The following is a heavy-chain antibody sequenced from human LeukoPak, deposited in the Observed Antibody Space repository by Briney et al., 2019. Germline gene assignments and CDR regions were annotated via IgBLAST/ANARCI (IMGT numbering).Heavy chain of an antibody. D-gene: IGHD3-10*01. CDR3: ARDDPPRFGEFAGPYYFDY. Sequence: PGGSLRLSCSATGFTVSSDSMNWVRQAPKKGLEWVSSISSSSSYIYYADSVKGRFTISRDNAKNSLYLQMNSLRAEDTAVYYCARDDPPRFGEFAGPYYFDYWGQGTLVTVSS. J-gene: IGHJ4*02. V-gene: IGHV3-21*01. CDR2: ISSSSSYI. CDR1: GFTVSSDS.